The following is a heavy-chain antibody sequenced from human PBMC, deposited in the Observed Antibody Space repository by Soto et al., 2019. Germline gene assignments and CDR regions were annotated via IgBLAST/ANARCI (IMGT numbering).Heavy chain of an antibody. D-gene: IGHD3-22*01. CDR2: ISYDGSNK. CDR1: GFTFSTFA. Sequence: SLRLSCAASGFTFSTFAMHWVRQAPGKGPDWVAVISYDGSNKYYADSVKGRFTISRDNSKNTLYLQMNSLRAEDTAVYYCARDPAGGSGYYYLFDYWGQGTLVTVSS. J-gene: IGHJ4*02. CDR3: ARDPAGGSGYYYLFDY. V-gene: IGHV3-30-3*01.